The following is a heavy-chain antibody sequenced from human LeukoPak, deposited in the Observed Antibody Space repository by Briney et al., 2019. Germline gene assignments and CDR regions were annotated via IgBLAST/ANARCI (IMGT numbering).Heavy chain of an antibody. V-gene: IGHV3-23*01. D-gene: IGHD6-13*01. CDR3: AKRAASIAAAEVSDY. J-gene: IGHJ4*02. CDR2: ISGSGGST. CDR1: GFTFSSYA. Sequence: PGRSLRLSCAASGFTFSSYAMSWVRQAPGKGLEWVSAISGSGGSTYYADSVKGRFTISRDNSKNTLYLQMNSLRAGDTAVYYCAKRAASIAAAEVSDYWGQGTLVTVSS.